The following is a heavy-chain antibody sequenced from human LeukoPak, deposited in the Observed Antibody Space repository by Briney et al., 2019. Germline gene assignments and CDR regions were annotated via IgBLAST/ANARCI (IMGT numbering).Heavy chain of an antibody. Sequence: GGSLRLSCAASGFTFSIYTMTWVRQAPGKGLDWVSSISSSSKHIFYADSMKGRFTVSRDNGRNSLFLQINSLRAEDTAIYYCVKIMSEGHEYWGQGTLVTVSS. CDR2: ISSSSKHI. CDR3: VKIMSEGHEY. CDR1: GFTFSIYT. V-gene: IGHV3-21*01. J-gene: IGHJ4*02.